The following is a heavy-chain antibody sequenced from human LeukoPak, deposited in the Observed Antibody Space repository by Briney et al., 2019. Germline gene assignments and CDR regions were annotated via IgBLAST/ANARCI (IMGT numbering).Heavy chain of an antibody. D-gene: IGHD6-19*01. CDR2: IYPGDSDT. J-gene: IGHJ6*03. CDR1: GSSFTSYW. CDR3: ARHRIAVAGLNYYYYMDV. V-gene: IGHV5-51*01. Sequence: GASLKISCKGSGSSFTSYWIGWVRQMPGKGLEWMGIIYPGDSDTRYSPSFQGQVTISADKSISTAYLQWSSLKASDTAMYYCARHRIAVAGLNYYYYMDVWGKGTTVTVSS.